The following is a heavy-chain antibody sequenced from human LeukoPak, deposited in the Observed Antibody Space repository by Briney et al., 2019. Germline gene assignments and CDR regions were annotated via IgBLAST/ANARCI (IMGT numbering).Heavy chain of an antibody. J-gene: IGHJ4*02. V-gene: IGHV4-39*01. Sequence: SETLSLTCTVSGGSISSSSHYWGWNRQPPGKGLEWIVSIYYSGSTHYNASLKSRVTISVDTSKSQFSLKLSSVTAADTAVYYCARHNEQWPQRQLDYWGQGTLVTVSS. CDR1: GGSISSSSHY. CDR2: IYYSGST. CDR3: ARHNEQWPQRQLDY. D-gene: IGHD6-19*01.